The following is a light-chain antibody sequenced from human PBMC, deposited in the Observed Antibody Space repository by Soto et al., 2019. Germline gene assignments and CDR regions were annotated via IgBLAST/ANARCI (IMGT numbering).Light chain of an antibody. CDR3: QQTDTYPYT. J-gene: IGKJ2*01. CDR2: AAA. Sequence: DIQMTQSPSSVSASVGDGVTITCRASQGISSWLAWYQQVPGKAPKLLIYAAATLQSGVSSRFSGSYSGTDFTLTISSLQPEDFATYYCQQTDTYPYTFGQGTKVEIK. V-gene: IGKV1D-12*01. CDR1: QGISSW.